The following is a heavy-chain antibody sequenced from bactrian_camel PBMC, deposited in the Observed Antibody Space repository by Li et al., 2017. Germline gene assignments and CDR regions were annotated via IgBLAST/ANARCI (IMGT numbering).Heavy chain of an antibody. J-gene: IGHJ6*01. CDR3: AADLREYSGHGGPSPCQDFGR. D-gene: IGHD4*01. CDR2: TWLGGTTA. CDR1: GDADNEYC. V-gene: IGHV3S63*01. Sequence: HVQLVESGGGSVQTGGSLKLSCSASGDADNEYCLGWFRQAPGKEREGVAATWLGGTTAHVADSVKGRFTISQDSAKKTVYLQMNSLKPEDTGMYYCAADLREYSGHGGPSPCQDFGRWGQGTQVTVS.